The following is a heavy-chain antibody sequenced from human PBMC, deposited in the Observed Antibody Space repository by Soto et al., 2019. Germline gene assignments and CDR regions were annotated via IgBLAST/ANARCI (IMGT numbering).Heavy chain of an antibody. CDR2: ISWNSGSI. D-gene: IGHD5-12*01. CDR3: AKDRGYSGYDPYYFDY. CDR1: GFTFDDYA. V-gene: IGHV3-9*01. Sequence: GGSLRLSCAASGFTFDDYAMHWVRQAPGKGLEWVSGISWNSGSIGYADSVKGRFTISRDNAKNSLYLQMNSLRAEDTALYYCAKDRGYSGYDPYYFDYWGQGTLVTVSS. J-gene: IGHJ4*02.